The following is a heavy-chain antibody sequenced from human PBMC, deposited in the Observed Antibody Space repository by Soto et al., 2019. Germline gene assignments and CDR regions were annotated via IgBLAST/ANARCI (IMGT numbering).Heavy chain of an antibody. D-gene: IGHD3-3*01. CDR3: ARLEGGEGGY. CDR1: GGTFSSYT. CDR2: IIPILVIA. J-gene: IGHJ4*02. Sequence: QVQLVQSGAEVKKPGSSVKVSCKASGGTFSSYTISWVRQAPGQGLEWMGRIIPILVIANYAQKFQGRVTITTDKATSTAYMELSSRRSEDTAVYYCARLEGGEGGYWGQGTLVTVSS. V-gene: IGHV1-69*02.